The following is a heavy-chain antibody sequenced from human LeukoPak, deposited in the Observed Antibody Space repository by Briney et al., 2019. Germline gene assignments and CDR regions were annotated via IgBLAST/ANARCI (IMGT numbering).Heavy chain of an antibody. Sequence: ASVKVSCKASGYTFTSYYMHWVRQAPGQGLEWMGIINPSGGSTSYAQKFQGRVTMTRDMSTSTVYMELSSLRSEDTAVHYCARGNRGVAAAGDYFDYWGQGTLVTVSS. CDR1: GYTFTSYY. V-gene: IGHV1-46*01. CDR2: INPSGGST. D-gene: IGHD6-13*01. CDR3: ARGNRGVAAAGDYFDY. J-gene: IGHJ4*02.